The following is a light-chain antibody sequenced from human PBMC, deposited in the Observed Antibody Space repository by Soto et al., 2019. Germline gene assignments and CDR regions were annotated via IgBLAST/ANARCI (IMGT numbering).Light chain of an antibody. CDR2: AVS. Sequence: QSALTQPASVSGSPGQSITISCTGTSSDVGGYNYVSWYQQHPGKAPKLMIYAVSNRPSGVSTRFSGSKSGNTASLTISGLQADDEAHYYCSCFTSSSTLPDVFGTGTKVTVL. J-gene: IGLJ1*01. V-gene: IGLV2-14*01. CDR1: SSDVGGYNY. CDR3: SCFTSSSTLPDV.